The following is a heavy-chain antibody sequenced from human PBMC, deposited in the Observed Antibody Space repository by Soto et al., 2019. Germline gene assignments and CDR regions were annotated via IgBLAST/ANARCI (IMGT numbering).Heavy chain of an antibody. CDR2: SYSGGTT. J-gene: IGHJ5*02. Sequence: GGSLRLSCAASGFTVSRNYVSWVRQAPGKGLAWVSLSYSGGTTDYADSVKGRFTISRDNSKNTLYLQMNSLRAEDTAVYYCARGFRFYCSSTSCLNNWFDPWGQGTLVTVSS. CDR3: ARGFRFYCSSTSCLNNWFDP. D-gene: IGHD2-2*01. CDR1: GFTVSRNY. V-gene: IGHV3-53*01.